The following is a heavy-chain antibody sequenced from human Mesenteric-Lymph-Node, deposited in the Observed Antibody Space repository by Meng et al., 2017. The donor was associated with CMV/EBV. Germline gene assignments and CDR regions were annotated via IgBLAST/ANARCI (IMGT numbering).Heavy chain of an antibody. Sequence: ASVKVSCKASGYTFTNYYIHWVRQAPGQGLEWMGIINPRVATTSYAQKFQDRVTLTRDTSTDTVYMELSSLTSEDTAVYYCARGSSLVGVSTGSEYCHYWGQGTLVTVSS. CDR3: ARGSSLVGVSTGSEYCHY. D-gene: IGHD1-26*01. CDR2: INPRVATT. CDR1: GYTFTNYY. J-gene: IGHJ1*01. V-gene: IGHV1-46*01.